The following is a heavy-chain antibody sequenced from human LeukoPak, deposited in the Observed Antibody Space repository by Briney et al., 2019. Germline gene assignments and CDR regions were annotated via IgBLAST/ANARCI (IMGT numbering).Heavy chain of an antibody. D-gene: IGHD6-13*01. J-gene: IGHJ6*03. V-gene: IGHV1-24*01. CDR1: GYTLTELS. CDR2: FDPEDGET. Sequence: ASVKVSCKVSGYTLTELSMHWVRQAPGKGLEWMGGFDPEDGETIYAQKFQGRVIMTEDTSTDTAYMELSSLRSEDTAVYYCATDRRPLKGIAAAGPYYMDVWGKGTTVTVSS. CDR3: ATDRRPLKGIAAAGPYYMDV.